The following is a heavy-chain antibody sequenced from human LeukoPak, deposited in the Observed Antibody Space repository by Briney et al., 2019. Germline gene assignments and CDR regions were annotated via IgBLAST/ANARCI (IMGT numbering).Heavy chain of an antibody. J-gene: IGHJ4*02. CDR2: IYSGGST. CDR1: GFTVSSNY. Sequence: GGSLRLSCAASGFTVSSNYMSWVRQAPGKGLEWVSVIYSGGSTYYADSVKGRFAISRDNSKNTLHLQMNSLRAEDTAVYYCASSGNYYPYLLDYWGQGTLVTVSS. D-gene: IGHD1-26*01. V-gene: IGHV3-53*01. CDR3: ASSGNYYPYLLDY.